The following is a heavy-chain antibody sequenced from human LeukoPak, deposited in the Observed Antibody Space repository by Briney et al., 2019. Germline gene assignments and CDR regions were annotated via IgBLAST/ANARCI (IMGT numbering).Heavy chain of an antibody. CDR1: GDSISSGSHY. Sequence: PSETLSLTCTVSGDSISSGSHYWDWIRQPPGKGLEWIGSMYYSGSPYYNPSLKSRVTISVDTSKNQFSLNLSSVTAADMAVYYCARNVPNSGSYYAFDFWGQGTLVTVSS. D-gene: IGHD1-26*01. V-gene: IGHV4-39*01. J-gene: IGHJ4*02. CDR3: ARNVPNSGSYYAFDF. CDR2: MYYSGSP.